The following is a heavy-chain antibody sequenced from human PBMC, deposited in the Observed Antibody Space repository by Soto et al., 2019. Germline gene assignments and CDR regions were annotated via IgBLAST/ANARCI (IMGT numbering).Heavy chain of an antibody. CDR3: ARHFDVNTVLDYYSFGL. V-gene: IGHV4-4*07. Sequence: QVQLQESGPGLVKTSETLSLTCTVSGVSISPYYWTWIRQPAGKGLEWIGHLYSSGRATYNPSLKSRATMLAFRGHFALTLKSVAAGDTAVYYCARHFDVNTVLDYYSFGLWGRGTLVTVAS. J-gene: IGHJ2*01. CDR2: LYSSGRA. CDR1: GVSISPYY. D-gene: IGHD4-4*01.